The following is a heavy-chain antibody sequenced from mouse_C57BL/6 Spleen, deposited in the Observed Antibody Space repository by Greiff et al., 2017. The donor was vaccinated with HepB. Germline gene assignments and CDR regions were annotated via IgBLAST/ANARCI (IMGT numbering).Heavy chain of an antibody. CDR2: ISDGGSYT. J-gene: IGHJ3*01. Sequence: EVKLMESGGGLVKPGGSLKLSCAASGFTFSSYAMSWVRQTPEKRLEWVATISDGGSYTYYPDNVKGRFTISRDNAKNNLYLQMSHLKSEDTAMYYCARDEGSIYYGTPFAYWGQGTLVTVSA. CDR1: GFTFSSYA. V-gene: IGHV5-4*01. CDR3: ARDEGSIYYGTPFAY. D-gene: IGHD1-1*01.